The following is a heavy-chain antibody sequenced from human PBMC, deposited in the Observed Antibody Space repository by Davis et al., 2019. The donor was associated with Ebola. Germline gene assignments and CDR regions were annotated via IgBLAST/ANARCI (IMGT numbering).Heavy chain of an antibody. Sequence: ASVKVSCKASGYTFTAYYMHWVRQAPGQGLEWMGRINPSTGDTNYAQNFRGRVTMTRDTSISTAYMELSRLRSDDTAVYYCARDGGILWGQGTLVTVSS. J-gene: IGHJ4*02. CDR1: GYTFTAYY. D-gene: IGHD3-16*01. CDR2: INPSTGDT. V-gene: IGHV1-2*06. CDR3: ARDGGIL.